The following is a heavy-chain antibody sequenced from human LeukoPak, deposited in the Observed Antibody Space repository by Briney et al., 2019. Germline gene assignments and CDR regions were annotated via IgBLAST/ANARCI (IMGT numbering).Heavy chain of an antibody. J-gene: IGHJ5*02. Sequence: GGSLRLSCAASGFTFSSYAMSWVRQAPGKGLEWVSAISGSGGSTYYADSVKGRFTISRDNSKNTLYLQMSSLRADDTAVYYCAARPYCTTATCPKTNWFDPWGQGTLVTVSS. CDR3: AARPYCTTATCPKTNWFDP. V-gene: IGHV3-23*01. CDR1: GFTFSSYA. CDR2: ISGSGGST. D-gene: IGHD2-8*01.